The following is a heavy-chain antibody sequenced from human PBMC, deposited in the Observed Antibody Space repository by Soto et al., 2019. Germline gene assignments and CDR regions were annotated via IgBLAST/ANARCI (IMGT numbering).Heavy chain of an antibody. CDR3: ARDPKTSGGQHWAFNYFDS. D-gene: IGHD7-27*01. CDR2: ISYDGTNK. V-gene: IGHV3-30-3*01. CDR1: GFSVSISP. J-gene: IGHJ4*02. Sequence: PGGSLKLGCAASGFSVSISPMHWVRQAPGEGPEWVALISYDGTNKFYADSVKGRFTISRDNSKSTLYLQVDSLRPEDAAVYYCARDPKTSGGQHWAFNYFDSWGQGTLVTVS.